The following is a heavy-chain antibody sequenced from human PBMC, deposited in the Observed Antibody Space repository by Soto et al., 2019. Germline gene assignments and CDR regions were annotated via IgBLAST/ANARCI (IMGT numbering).Heavy chain of an antibody. D-gene: IGHD4-17*01. Sequence: VQLLESGGGLVQPGGSLRLSCAASGFTFSSYAMSWVRQAPGQGLEWMGWISAYNGNTNYAQKLQGRVTMTTDTSTSTAYMELRSLRSDDTAVYYCARDFVSDYGDYVLDYWGQGTLVTVSS. J-gene: IGHJ4*02. V-gene: IGHV1-18*01. CDR1: GFTFSSYA. CDR2: ISAYNGNT. CDR3: ARDFVSDYGDYVLDY.